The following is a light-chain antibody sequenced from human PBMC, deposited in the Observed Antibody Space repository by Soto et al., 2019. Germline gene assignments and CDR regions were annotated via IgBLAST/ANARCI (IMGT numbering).Light chain of an antibody. CDR2: DVN. J-gene: IGLJ2*01. CDR1: LSDVGGQNL. V-gene: IGLV2-8*01. Sequence: QSALTQPPSASGSPGQSVTISCTGTLSDVGGQNLVSWYRQDPGKAPKLIIYDVNQRPSGVPDRFSGSKSGSTASLTVSGLQAEDEADYYCSSYGGTNNLLFGGGTKLTVL. CDR3: SSYGGTNNLL.